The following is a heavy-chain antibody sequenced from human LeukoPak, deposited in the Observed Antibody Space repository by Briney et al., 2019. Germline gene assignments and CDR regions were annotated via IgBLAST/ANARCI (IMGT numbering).Heavy chain of an antibody. CDR3: ARGHSSSWYPYYYMDV. J-gene: IGHJ6*03. V-gene: IGHV1-69*05. D-gene: IGHD6-13*01. CDR1: GGTFSSYA. Sequence: SVKVSCKASGGTFSSYAISWVRQAPGQGLEWMGGVIPIFGTANYAQKFQGRVTITTDESTSTAYMELSSLRSEDTAVYYCARGHSSSWYPYYYMDVWGKGTTVTVSS. CDR2: VIPIFGTA.